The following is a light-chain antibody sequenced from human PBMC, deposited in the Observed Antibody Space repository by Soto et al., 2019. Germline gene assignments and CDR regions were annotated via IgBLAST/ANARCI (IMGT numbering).Light chain of an antibody. CDR1: QSVSSN. CDR3: QQYNNWPPSIT. Sequence: EIVMTQSPATLSMSPGERATLSRRASQSVSSNLAWYQQKPGQAPRLLIYGASTRATGIPARFSGSGSGTEFSLTISSLQSEDFAVYYCQQYNNWPPSITFGQGTRLEIK. J-gene: IGKJ5*01. CDR2: GAS. V-gene: IGKV3-15*01.